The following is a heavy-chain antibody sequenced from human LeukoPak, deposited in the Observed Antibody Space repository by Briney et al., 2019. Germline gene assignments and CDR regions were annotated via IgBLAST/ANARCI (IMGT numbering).Heavy chain of an antibody. CDR2: ISSSSSYI. CDR3: ARAAVAGPVDY. D-gene: IGHD6-19*01. Sequence: GGSLRLSCAASGFTFSSYSMNWVRQAPGKGLEWVSSISSSSSYIYYADSVKGRFTISRGNAKNSLYLQMNSLRAEDTAVYYCARAAVAGPVDYWGQGTLVTVSS. J-gene: IGHJ4*02. V-gene: IGHV3-21*01. CDR1: GFTFSSYS.